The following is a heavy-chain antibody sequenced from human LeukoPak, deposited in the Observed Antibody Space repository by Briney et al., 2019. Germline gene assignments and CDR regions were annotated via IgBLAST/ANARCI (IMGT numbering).Heavy chain of an antibody. Sequence: GGSLRLSCAASGFTFSSYWMHWVRQAPGKGLVWFSRINSDGSSTSYADSVKGRFTISRDNAKNTLYLQMNSLRAEDTAVYYCARDGCSSTSCYAWWGQGTLVTVSS. CDR1: GFTFSSYW. J-gene: IGHJ4*02. CDR2: INSDGSST. D-gene: IGHD2-2*01. CDR3: ARDGCSSTSCYAW. V-gene: IGHV3-74*01.